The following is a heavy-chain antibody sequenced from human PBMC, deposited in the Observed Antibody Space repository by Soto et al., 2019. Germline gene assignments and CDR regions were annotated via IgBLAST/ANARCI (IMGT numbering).Heavy chain of an antibody. CDR1: GFTFSSYS. J-gene: IGHJ4*02. Sequence: EVPLVESGGGLVKPGGSLRLSCAASGFTFSSYSMNWVRQAPGKGLEWVSSISSSSSYIYYADSVKGRFTISRDNAKNSLYLQMNSLRAEVTAVYYCARVPATALHFDYWGQGTLVTVSS. CDR2: ISSSSSYI. V-gene: IGHV3-21*01. CDR3: ARVPATALHFDY. D-gene: IGHD2-2*01.